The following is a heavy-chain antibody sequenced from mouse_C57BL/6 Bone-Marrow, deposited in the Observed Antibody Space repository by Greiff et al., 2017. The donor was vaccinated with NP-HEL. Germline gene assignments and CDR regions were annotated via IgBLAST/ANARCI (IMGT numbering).Heavy chain of an antibody. V-gene: IGHV3-6*01. CDR2: ISYDGSN. D-gene: IGHD1-1*01. CDR3: ATAVVAAYWYFDV. CDR1: GYSITSGYY. J-gene: IGHJ1*03. Sequence: VQLQQSGPGLVKPSQSLSLTCSVTGYSITSGYYWNWIRQFPGNNLEWMGYISYDGSNNYNPSLKNRISITRDTSKNQFFLKWNTVTTEDTAEYYCATAVVAAYWYFDVWGTGTTVTVAS.